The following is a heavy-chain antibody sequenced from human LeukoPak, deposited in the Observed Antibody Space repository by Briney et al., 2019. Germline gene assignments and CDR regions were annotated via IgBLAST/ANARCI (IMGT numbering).Heavy chain of an antibody. Sequence: GGSLRLSCAASGFTFRIFAMGWVRQTPGKGLEWVSGISWNSGSIGYADSVKGRFTISRDNAKNSLYLQMNSLRAEDTALYYCAKGKGYYDILTGPETWGQGTLVSVSS. V-gene: IGHV3-9*01. CDR1: GFTFRIFA. D-gene: IGHD3-9*01. CDR3: AKGKGYYDILTGPET. CDR2: ISWNSGSI. J-gene: IGHJ5*02.